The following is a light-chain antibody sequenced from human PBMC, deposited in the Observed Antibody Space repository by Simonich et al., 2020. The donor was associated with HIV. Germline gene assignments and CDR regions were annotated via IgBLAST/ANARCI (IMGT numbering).Light chain of an antibody. CDR2: WAS. CDR1: QSVLYSSNNKFY. Sequence: DIVMTQSPDSLAVSLGERATINCKSSQSVLYSSNNKFYLAWYQQKPGQPPKLLIYWASPRESGVPDRFSGSGSGTDFTLTISSLQAEDVAVYFCQQCHTHPHTFGQGTKVEIK. V-gene: IGKV4-1*01. CDR3: QQCHTHPHT. J-gene: IGKJ2*01.